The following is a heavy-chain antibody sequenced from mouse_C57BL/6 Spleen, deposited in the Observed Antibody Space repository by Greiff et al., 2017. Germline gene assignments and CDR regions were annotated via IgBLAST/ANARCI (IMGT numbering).Heavy chain of an antibody. Sequence: QVQLKQSGPELVKPGASVKISCKASGYTFTDYYINWVKQRPGQGLAWIGWIYPGSGNTKYNEKFKGKATLTVDTSSSTAYMQLSSLTSEDSAVYFCAKKSIWEGNYFDYWGQGTTLTVSS. V-gene: IGHV1-84*01. CDR1: GYTFTDYY. J-gene: IGHJ2*01. CDR2: IYPGSGNT. D-gene: IGHD4-1*01. CDR3: AKKSIWEGNYFDY.